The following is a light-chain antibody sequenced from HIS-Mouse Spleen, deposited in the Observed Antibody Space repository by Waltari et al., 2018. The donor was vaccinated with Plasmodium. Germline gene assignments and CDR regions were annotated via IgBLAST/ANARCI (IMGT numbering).Light chain of an antibody. Sequence: DIVMTQSPATLSVSPGERATLSCRASQSVSSNLAWYQQKPGKAPRLLIYGASTRATGSPARFSGSGSGTEFTLTISSMQSEDFAVYYCQQYNNWPPWTFGQGTKVEIK. CDR2: GAS. CDR3: QQYNNWPPWT. J-gene: IGKJ1*01. CDR1: QSVSSN. V-gene: IGKV3-15*01.